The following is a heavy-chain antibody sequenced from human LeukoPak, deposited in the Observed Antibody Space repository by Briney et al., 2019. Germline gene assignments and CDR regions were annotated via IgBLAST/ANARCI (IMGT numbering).Heavy chain of an antibody. D-gene: IGHD3-9*01. CDR1: GGSISSGSYY. CDR3: AREGGLGRYFDWLLPDDAFDI. J-gene: IGHJ3*02. Sequence: SEALSLTCTVSGGSISSGSYYWSWIRQPPGKGLEWIGSIYHSGSTYYNPSLKSRVTISVDTSKNQFSLKLSSVTAADTAVYYCAREGGLGRYFDWLLPDDAFDIWGQGTMVTVSS. CDR2: IYHSGST. V-gene: IGHV4-39*07.